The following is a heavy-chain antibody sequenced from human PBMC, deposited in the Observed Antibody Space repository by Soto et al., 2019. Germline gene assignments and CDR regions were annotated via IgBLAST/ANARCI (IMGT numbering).Heavy chain of an antibody. J-gene: IGHJ3*02. Sequence: AASVKVSCKASGGTFSSYAISWVRQAPGQGLEWMGGIIPIFGTANYAQKFQGRVTITADESTSTAYMELSSLRSEDTAVYYCATQVRGVITRTPDAFDIWGQGTMVTVSS. CDR2: IIPIFGTA. CDR1: GGTFSSYA. V-gene: IGHV1-69*13. CDR3: ATQVRGVITRTPDAFDI. D-gene: IGHD3-10*01.